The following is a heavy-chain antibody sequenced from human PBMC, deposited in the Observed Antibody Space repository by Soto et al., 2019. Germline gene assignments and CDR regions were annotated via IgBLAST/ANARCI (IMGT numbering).Heavy chain of an antibody. CDR2: ISWNGATT. D-gene: IGHD2-8*01. J-gene: IGHJ4*02. CDR1: GFTFDDYG. V-gene: IGHV3-43*01. Sequence: GGSLRLSCAASGFTFDDYGMHWVRQVPGKGLEWVSFISWNGATTYYAGSVEGRFTVSRDNTKNSLYLQMNSLRIEDTALYYCARDRIRYANDSPDYWGQGTLVTVSS. CDR3: ARDRIRYANDSPDY.